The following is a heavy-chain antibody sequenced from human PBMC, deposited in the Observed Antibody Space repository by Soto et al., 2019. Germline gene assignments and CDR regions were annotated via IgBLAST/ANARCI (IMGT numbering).Heavy chain of an antibody. CDR2: IYYPGNN. CDR1: GDSIKCGGDF. J-gene: IGHJ5*02. V-gene: IGHV4-39*01. D-gene: IGHD6-13*01. Sequence: QLQLQESGPVLVKPSENLSLTCSVSGDSIKCGGDFWGWVRQPPGKGLEWIGSIYYPGNNDYSPSLSSGVAMSGDTSNNEFSLRLTALTDVDTAVYFCSRHGLATGGSWYGGVSYFDPWGQGILVTVSS. CDR3: SRHGLATGGSWYGGVSYFDP.